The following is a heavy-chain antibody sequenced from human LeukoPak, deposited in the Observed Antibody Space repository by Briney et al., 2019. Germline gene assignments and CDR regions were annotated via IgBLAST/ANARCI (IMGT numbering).Heavy chain of an antibody. CDR1: GFTFSSYA. Sequence: GGSLRLSCAASGFTFSSYAMSWVRQAPGKGLEWVSAISGSGGSTYYADSVKGRFTISRDNSKNSLYLQMNSLRAEDTAIYYCARDLADYYYYYGMDVWGQGTTVTVSS. J-gene: IGHJ6*02. CDR2: ISGSGGST. CDR3: ARDLADYYYYYGMDV. V-gene: IGHV3-23*01.